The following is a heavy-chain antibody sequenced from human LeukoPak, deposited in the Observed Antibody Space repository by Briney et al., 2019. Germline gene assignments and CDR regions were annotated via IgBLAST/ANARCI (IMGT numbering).Heavy chain of an antibody. CDR1: TSYY. Sequence: TSYYXQWVRQAPGQGLEWMGIINPSGGSTSYAQKFQGRVTMTRDTSTSTVYMELSSLRSEDTAIYYCARDVDSSSYYDYWGQGTLVTVSS. V-gene: IGHV1-46*01. J-gene: IGHJ4*02. CDR2: INPSGGST. D-gene: IGHD6-6*01. CDR3: ARDVDSSSYYDY.